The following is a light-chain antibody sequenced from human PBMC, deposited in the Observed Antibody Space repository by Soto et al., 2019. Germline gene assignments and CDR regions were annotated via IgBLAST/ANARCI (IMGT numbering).Light chain of an antibody. CDR2: SAS. Sequence: EIAMTQSPATLSVSPGERATLSCRASQSISTELDWYQQIPGQPPRLLIYSASTRATGVPARFTGSGSGSEFTLTISGLQSEDFAIYYCQQGHNWPLTFGQGTRLEI. CDR1: QSISTE. CDR3: QQGHNWPLT. J-gene: IGKJ2*01. V-gene: IGKV3-15*01.